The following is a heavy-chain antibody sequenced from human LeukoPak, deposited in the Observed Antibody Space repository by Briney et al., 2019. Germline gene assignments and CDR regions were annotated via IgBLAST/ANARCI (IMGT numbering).Heavy chain of an antibody. CDR1: GFTFSPVW. CDR3: AKGRVATWFWYFDL. CDR2: IINDGSYT. D-gene: IGHD5-12*01. Sequence: QTGGSLRLSCAASGFTFSPVWMHWVRQAPGKGLMWVSHIINDGSYTTYADSVKGRFTISRDNAKNTVYLQMNSLRAEDTAVYYCAKGRVATWFWYFDLWGRGTLVTVSS. V-gene: IGHV3-74*01. J-gene: IGHJ2*01.